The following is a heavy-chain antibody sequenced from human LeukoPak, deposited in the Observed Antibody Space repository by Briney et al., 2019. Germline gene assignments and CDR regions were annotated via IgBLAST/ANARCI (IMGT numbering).Heavy chain of an antibody. CDR3: ARDTYGSDY. J-gene: IGHJ4*02. CDR1: GFIFSNYA. V-gene: IGHV3-30*04. Sequence: GGSLRLSCAASGFIFSNYAMHWLRQAPARGVAWLIFISYDGNNKYYADSVKGRFTISRDNSKNTLYLQMNSLRAEDTAVYYCARDTYGSDYWGQGTLVTVSS. CDR2: ISYDGNNK. D-gene: IGHD3-10*01.